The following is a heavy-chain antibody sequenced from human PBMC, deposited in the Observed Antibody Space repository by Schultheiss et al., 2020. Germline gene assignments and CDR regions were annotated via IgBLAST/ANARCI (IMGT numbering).Heavy chain of an antibody. CDR2: FDPEDGET. V-gene: IGHV1-24*01. J-gene: IGHJ4*02. Sequence: ASVKVSCKASGYTFTGYYMHWVRQAPGQGLEWMGGFDPEDGETIYAQKFQGRVTMTEDTSTDTAYMELSSLRSEDTAVYYCATDLGAPWGQGTLVTVSS. CDR3: ATDLGAP. CDR1: GYTFTGYY.